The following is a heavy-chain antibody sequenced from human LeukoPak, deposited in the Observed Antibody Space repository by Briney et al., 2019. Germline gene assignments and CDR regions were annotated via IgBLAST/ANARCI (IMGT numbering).Heavy chain of an antibody. CDR1: GFTFSSYS. V-gene: IGHV3-48*04. Sequence: GGSLRLSCAASGFTFSSYSMNWVRQAPGKGLEWVSYISSSSSTIYYADSVKGRFTISRDNAKNSLYLQMNSLRAEDTAVYFCTKRGAYGSGRSYFFEFWGQGTLVTVSS. D-gene: IGHD2-15*01. J-gene: IGHJ4*02. CDR2: ISSSSSTI. CDR3: TKRGAYGSGRSYFFEF.